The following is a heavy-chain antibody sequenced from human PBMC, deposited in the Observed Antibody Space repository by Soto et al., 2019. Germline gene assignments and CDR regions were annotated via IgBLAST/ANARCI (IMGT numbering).Heavy chain of an antibody. CDR3: ASLPAPYVAWVDY. D-gene: IGHD3-16*01. CDR2: IYYRGST. Sequence: QLQLQESGPGLVKPSETLSLTCTVSGGSISTSSYYWGWIRQPPGKGLQWIGHIYYRGSTYYNPSLKSRVTISVDTSKNQFSLKLSSVTAADTAVYYCASLPAPYVAWVDYCGQGTLVTVSS. CDR1: GGSISTSSYY. J-gene: IGHJ4*02. V-gene: IGHV4-39*01.